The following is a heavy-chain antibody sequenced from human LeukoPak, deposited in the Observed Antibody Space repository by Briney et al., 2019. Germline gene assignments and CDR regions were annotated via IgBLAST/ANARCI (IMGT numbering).Heavy chain of an antibody. CDR2: ISYDGSNK. D-gene: IGHD2-8*02. CDR3: AKDVGGVATLNY. Sequence: GGPLRLSCAAPGFPLSSYGMHWARQAPGKGLEWVAVISYDGSNKYYADSVKGRFTISRDNSKNTLYLQMNSLRAEDTAVYYCAKDVGGVATLNYWGQGTLVTVSS. J-gene: IGHJ4*02. CDR1: GFPLSSYG. V-gene: IGHV3-30*18.